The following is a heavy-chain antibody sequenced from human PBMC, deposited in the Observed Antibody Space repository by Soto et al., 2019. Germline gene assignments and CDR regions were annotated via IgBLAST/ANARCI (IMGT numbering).Heavy chain of an antibody. CDR1: GGTFSSYT. D-gene: IGHD3-10*01. CDR2: IIPILGIE. Sequence: QVQLVQSGAEVKKPGSSVKVSCKAAGGTFSSYTISWVRQVPGQGLEWMGRIIPILGIENDAQKFQGRVTTTADKSTSTASVELSSLRSEVTAVYYCARDRRGYYGSGVGSGMDVWGQGTTFTVSS. V-gene: IGHV1-69*02. J-gene: IGHJ6*02. CDR3: ARDRRGYYGSGVGSGMDV.